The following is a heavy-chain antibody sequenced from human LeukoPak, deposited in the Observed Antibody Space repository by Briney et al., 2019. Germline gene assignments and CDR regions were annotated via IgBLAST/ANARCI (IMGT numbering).Heavy chain of an antibody. J-gene: IGHJ6*02. V-gene: IGHV3-48*01. CDR3: ARDRGYCSSTSCYGRYYYYGMDV. CDR1: GFTFSSYS. CDR2: ISSSSSTI. Sequence: QPGGSLRLSCAASGFTFSSYSMNWVRQAPGKGLEWVSYISSSSSTIYYADSVKGRFTISRDNAKNSLYLQMNSLRAEDTAVYYCARDRGYCSSTSCYGRYYYYGMDVWGQGTTVTVSS. D-gene: IGHD2-2*01.